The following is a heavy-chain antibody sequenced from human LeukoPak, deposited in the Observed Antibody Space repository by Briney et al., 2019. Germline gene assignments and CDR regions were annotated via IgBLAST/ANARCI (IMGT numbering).Heavy chain of an antibody. J-gene: IGHJ4*02. CDR2: IYYSGST. D-gene: IGHD6-13*01. Sequence: SETLSLTCTVSGGSIGSFYWSWIRQPPGKGLEWIGNIYYSGSTSYNPSLKSRVTISVDTSKNQFSLKLNSVTSADTAVYYCARGVAAAAPFGYWGQGTLVTVSS. CDR3: ARGVAAAAPFGY. CDR1: GGSIGSFY. V-gene: IGHV4-59*01.